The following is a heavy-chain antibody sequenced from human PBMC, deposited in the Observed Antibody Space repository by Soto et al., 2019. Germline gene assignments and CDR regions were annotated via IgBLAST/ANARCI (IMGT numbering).Heavy chain of an antibody. V-gene: IGHV5-51*01. CDR1: GYSFTSYW. CDR2: IYPGDSDT. Sequence: GESLKISCTGSGYSFTSYWIGWVRQMPGKGLEWMWVIYPGDSDTRYSPSFQGQVTISADKSIRTAYLQWSSLKASDTAMYYCARLPGYGSSTSCYTDYDYYAMDVWGQGTTVTVSS. CDR3: ARLPGYGSSTSCYTDYDYYAMDV. D-gene: IGHD2-2*02. J-gene: IGHJ6*02.